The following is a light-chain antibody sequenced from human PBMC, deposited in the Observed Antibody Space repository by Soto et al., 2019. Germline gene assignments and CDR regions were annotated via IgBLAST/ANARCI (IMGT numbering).Light chain of an antibody. Sequence: QSALTQPASVSGPPGQSITISCTGTSRDVGGHKYVSWYQQHPGKAPKLIIYDVSYRFSGVSNRFSGSKSGNTASLTISGLQAEDEADYHCSSYSSTSTLLFGTGTKVTV. CDR3: SSYSSTSTLL. CDR2: DVS. CDR1: SRDVGGHKY. V-gene: IGLV2-14*01. J-gene: IGLJ1*01.